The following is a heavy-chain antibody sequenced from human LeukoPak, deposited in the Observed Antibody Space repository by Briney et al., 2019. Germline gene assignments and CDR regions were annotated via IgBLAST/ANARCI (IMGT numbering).Heavy chain of an antibody. J-gene: IGHJ6*02. CDR3: ARGGSGYDSFYYYGMDV. Sequence: PSETLSLTCTVSGGSISGTSYYWGWIRQPPGKGLEWIGYIYYSGSTKYNPSLKSRVTISVDTSKNQFSLKLRSVTAADTAVYYCARGGSGYDSFYYYGMDVWGQGTTVTVSS. V-gene: IGHV4-61*05. CDR1: GGSISGTSYY. D-gene: IGHD5-12*01. CDR2: IYYSGST.